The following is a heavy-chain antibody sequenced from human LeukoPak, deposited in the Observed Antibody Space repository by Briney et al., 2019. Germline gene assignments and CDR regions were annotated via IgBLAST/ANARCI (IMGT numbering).Heavy chain of an antibody. CDR1: GYTFTGYY. CDR2: INPNNAGT. J-gene: IGHJ4*02. CDR3: AREPFSSGWDY. V-gene: IGHV1-2*02. Sequence: ASVKVSCKASGYTFTGYYMHWVRQAPGQGLEWMGWINPNNAGTNYAQKFQGRVTMTRDTSISTAYMELTRLRSDDTAVYYCAREPFSSGWDYWGQGTLVTVSS. D-gene: IGHD6-19*01.